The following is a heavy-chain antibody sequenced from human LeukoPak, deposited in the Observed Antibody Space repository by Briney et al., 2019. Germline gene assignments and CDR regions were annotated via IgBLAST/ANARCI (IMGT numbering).Heavy chain of an antibody. CDR2: IWYDGSNK. V-gene: IGHV3-33*01. Sequence: GGSLRLSCAASGFTFSSYGMHWVRQAPGKGLEWVALIWYDGSNKYYADSVKGRFTISRDNSKNTLYLQMNSLRDEDTAVYYCARDSRFGKLLIPYFDYWGQGTLVTVSS. CDR1: GFTFSSYG. J-gene: IGHJ4*02. CDR3: ARDSRFGKLLIPYFDY. D-gene: IGHD3-10*01.